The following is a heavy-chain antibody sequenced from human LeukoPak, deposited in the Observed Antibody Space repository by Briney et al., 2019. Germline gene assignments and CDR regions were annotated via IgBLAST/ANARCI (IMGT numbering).Heavy chain of an antibody. D-gene: IGHD2-15*01. J-gene: IGHJ6*04. CDR2: IYYSGST. V-gene: IGHV4-59*01. CDR3: ARSYCSGGSCYYYYGMDV. CDR1: GGSISSYY. Sequence: SETLSLTCTVSGGSISSYYWSWIRQPPGKGLEWIGYIYYSGSTNYNPSLKSRVTISVDTSKNQFSLKLSSVTAADMAVYYCARSYCSGGSCYYYYGMDVWGKGTTVTVSS.